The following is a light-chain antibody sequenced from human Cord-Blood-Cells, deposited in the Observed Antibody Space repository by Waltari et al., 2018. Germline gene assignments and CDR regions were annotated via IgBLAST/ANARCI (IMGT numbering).Light chain of an antibody. Sequence: QSALTQPPSASGSPGQSVTISCTGTSSDVGGYNYVSWYQQHPGKAPKLMIYEVSKRPSGFTDRFFGSKSGNTASLTVSGLQAEDEADYYCSSYAGSNNLVFGGGTKLTVL. CDR1: SSDVGGYNY. V-gene: IGLV2-8*01. J-gene: IGLJ3*02. CDR2: EVS. CDR3: SSYAGSNNLV.